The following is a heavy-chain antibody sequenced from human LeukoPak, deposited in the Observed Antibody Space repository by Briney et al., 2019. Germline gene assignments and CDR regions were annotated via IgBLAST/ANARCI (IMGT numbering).Heavy chain of an antibody. J-gene: IGHJ5*02. CDR1: GGSISSGSYY. V-gene: IGHV4-61*02. CDR3: ARARSVYCSGGSCYWFDP. D-gene: IGHD2-15*01. Sequence: SETLSLPCTVSGGSISSGSYYWSWIRQPAGKGLEWIGRIYTSGSTNYNPSLKSRVTISVDTSKNQFSLKLSSVTAADTAVYYCARARSVYCSGGSCYWFDPWGQGTLVTVSS. CDR2: IYTSGST.